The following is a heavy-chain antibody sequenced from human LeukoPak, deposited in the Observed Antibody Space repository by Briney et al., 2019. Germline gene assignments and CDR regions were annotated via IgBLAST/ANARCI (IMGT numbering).Heavy chain of an antibody. CDR1: GFTFSSYG. CDR2: IWYDGSNK. Sequence: PGGSLRLSCAASGFTFSSYGMHWVRQAPGKGLEWVAVIWYDGSNKYYADSVKGRFTISRDNSKNTLYLQMNSLRVDDTAVYYCARSIPAAATGIDYWGQGTLVTVSS. V-gene: IGHV3-33*01. J-gene: IGHJ4*02. D-gene: IGHD6-13*01. CDR3: ARSIPAAATGIDY.